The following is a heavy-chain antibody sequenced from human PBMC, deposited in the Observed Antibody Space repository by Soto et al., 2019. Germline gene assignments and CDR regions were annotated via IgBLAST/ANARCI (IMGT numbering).Heavy chain of an antibody. V-gene: IGHV4-31*03. CDR1: GGSISSGDYY. Sequence: QVQLQESGPGLVKPSQTLSLTCTVSGGSISSGDYYWSWIRQHPGKGLEWIGYIYYSGSTYYNPSLNSRXXISVDTSKNRFSLKLSSVTAADTAVYYCAKDSLLSSRRMDVWGQGTTVTVSS. CDR3: AKDSLLSSRRMDV. J-gene: IGHJ6*02. D-gene: IGHD1-26*01. CDR2: IYYSGST.